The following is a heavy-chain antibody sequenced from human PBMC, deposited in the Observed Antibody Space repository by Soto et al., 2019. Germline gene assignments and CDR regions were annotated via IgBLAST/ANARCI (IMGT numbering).Heavy chain of an antibody. CDR2: IDYSGST. CDR1: GGSISSNY. D-gene: IGHD6-13*01. CDR3: ARMSSSWYEFDY. J-gene: IGHJ4*02. V-gene: IGHV4-59*01. Sequence: QVQLQESGPGLVKPSETLSLTCTVSGGSISSNYWSWIRQPPGKGLEWIGCIDYSGSTNYNPSPSLKSRVTILVDTSKNQFSLKLSSVTAADTAVYYCARMSSSWYEFDYWGQGTLVTVSS.